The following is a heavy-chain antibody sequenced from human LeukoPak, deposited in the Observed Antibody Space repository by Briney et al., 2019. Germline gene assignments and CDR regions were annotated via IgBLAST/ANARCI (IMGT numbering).Heavy chain of an antibody. CDR2: IYTGGST. CDR1: GASISNGAYY. V-gene: IGHV4-61*02. D-gene: IGHD4-11*01. J-gene: IGHJ3*02. CDR3: ARGDSNWNAFDI. Sequence: PSETLSLTCTVSGASISNGAYYWTWIRQPAGKGLEWIGRIYTGGSTNYNPSLKSRVTISVDTSKNQFSLKLSSVTATDTAVYYCARGDSNWNAFDIWGQGTMVTVSS.